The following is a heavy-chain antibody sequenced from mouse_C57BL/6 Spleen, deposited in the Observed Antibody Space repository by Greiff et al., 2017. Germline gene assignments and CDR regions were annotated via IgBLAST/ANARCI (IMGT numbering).Heavy chain of an antibody. CDR2: IYPSDSET. D-gene: IGHD1-1*01. CDR3: ARGGYGRPYYYAMDY. CDR1: GYTFTSYW. J-gene: IGHJ4*01. V-gene: IGHV1-61*01. Sequence: QVQLQQPGAELVRPGSSVKLSCKASGYTFTSYWMDWVKQRPGQGLEWIGNIYPSDSETHYNQKFKDKATLTVDKSSSTAYMQLSSLTSEDSAVYYCARGGYGRPYYYAMDYWGQGTSVTVSS.